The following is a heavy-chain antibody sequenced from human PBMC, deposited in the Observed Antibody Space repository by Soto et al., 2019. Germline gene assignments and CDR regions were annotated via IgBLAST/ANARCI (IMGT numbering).Heavy chain of an antibody. J-gene: IGHJ4*02. V-gene: IGHV4-31*03. CDR1: GGSISSGGYF. D-gene: IGHD1-1*01. CDR3: ARGVLY. CDR2: IFYSVTT. Sequence: SETLSLTCTVSGGSISSGGYFWSWIRQPPGKGLEWIGNIFYSVTTYYNPSLKSRVTISVDTSKNQSSLKLRSVTAAYKVVYFCARGVLYWGQGTLVTVSS.